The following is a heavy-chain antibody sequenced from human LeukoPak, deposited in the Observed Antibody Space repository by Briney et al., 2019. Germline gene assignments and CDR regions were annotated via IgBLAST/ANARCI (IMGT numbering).Heavy chain of an antibody. CDR1: GGSISSYY. CDR3: ARGPYSYDSSGAFDI. V-gene: IGHV4-59*08. J-gene: IGHJ3*02. D-gene: IGHD3-22*01. Sequence: SETLSLTCTVSGGSISSYYWSWIRQPPGKGLEWIGFVHYSGSTHYNPSLKSRVTISVDTSKNQFSLKLSSVTAADTAVYFCARGPYSYDSSGAFDIWGQGTMVTVSS. CDR2: VHYSGST.